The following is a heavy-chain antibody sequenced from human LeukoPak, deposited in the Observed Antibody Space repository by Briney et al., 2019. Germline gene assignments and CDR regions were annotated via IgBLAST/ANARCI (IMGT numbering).Heavy chain of an antibody. CDR1: GGTFSSYA. V-gene: IGHV1-69*13. D-gene: IGHD3-10*01. Sequence: ASVKVSCTASGGTFSSYAISWVRQAPGQGLEWMGGIIPIFGTANYAQKFQGRVTITADESTSTAYMELSSLRSEDTAVYYCARDYHGSGSLTTFDYWGQGTLVTVSS. J-gene: IGHJ4*02. CDR2: IIPIFGTA. CDR3: ARDYHGSGSLTTFDY.